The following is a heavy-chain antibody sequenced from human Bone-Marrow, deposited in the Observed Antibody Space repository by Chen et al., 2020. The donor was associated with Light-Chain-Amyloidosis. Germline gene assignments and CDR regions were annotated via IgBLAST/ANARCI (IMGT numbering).Heavy chain of an antibody. V-gene: IGHV5-51*01. D-gene: IGHD5-12*01. J-gene: IGHJ4*02. CDR3: ARRRDGYNFDY. Sequence: EVQLEQSGPEVKKPGESLKISCKGSGYTFPNYWIGWVRQMPGKGLEWMGVIYPDDSDARYSPSFEGQVTISADKSITTAYLQWRSLKASDTVMYYCARRRDGYNFDYWGQGTPVTVSS. CDR2: IYPDDSDA. CDR1: GYTFPNYW.